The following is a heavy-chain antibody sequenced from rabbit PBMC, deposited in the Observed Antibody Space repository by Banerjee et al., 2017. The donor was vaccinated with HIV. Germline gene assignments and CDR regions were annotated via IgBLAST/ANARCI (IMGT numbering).Heavy chain of an antibody. D-gene: IGHD8-1*01. CDR2: IYTGDGST. V-gene: IGHV1S47*01. J-gene: IGHJ4*01. CDR3: MRSYAGSSNYADFNL. Sequence: EESGGGLVQPEGSLTLTCTASGFSFSSSYYMCWVRQAPGKGLEWIGCIYTGDGSTYYASWVNGRFSISRSTSLNTVTLQMTSLTAADTATYFCMRSYAGSSNYADFNLWGPGTLVTVS. CDR1: GFSFSSSYY.